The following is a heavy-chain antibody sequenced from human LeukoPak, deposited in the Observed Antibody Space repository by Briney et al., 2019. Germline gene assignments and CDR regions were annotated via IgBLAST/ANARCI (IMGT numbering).Heavy chain of an antibody. D-gene: IGHD3-22*01. CDR1: GGSLSNYY. Sequence: ASETLSVTCTVSGGSLSNYYLTWIRQPPRKGLEWIAFMSHSGRTRFNPSLQSRVSISLDTSRNHFSLQLTSVTSADTAMYFCARLLDYDNSGDPDTFDIWGQGTMVTVSS. CDR2: MSHSGRT. CDR3: ARLLDYDNSGDPDTFDI. V-gene: IGHV4-59*01. J-gene: IGHJ3*02.